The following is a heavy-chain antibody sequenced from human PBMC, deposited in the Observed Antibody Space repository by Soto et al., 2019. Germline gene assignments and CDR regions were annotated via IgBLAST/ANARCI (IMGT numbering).Heavy chain of an antibody. V-gene: IGHV1-18*01. CDR3: AREPRVYCISTSCYLEMHYYGMDV. CDR1: GYTFTSYG. D-gene: IGHD2-2*01. Sequence: ASVKVSCKASGYTFTSYGISWVRQAPGQGLEWMGWISAYNGNTNYAQKLQGRVTMTTDTSTSTAYMELRSLRSDDTAVYYCAREPRVYCISTSCYLEMHYYGMDVWGQGTTVTVSS. CDR2: ISAYNGNT. J-gene: IGHJ6*02.